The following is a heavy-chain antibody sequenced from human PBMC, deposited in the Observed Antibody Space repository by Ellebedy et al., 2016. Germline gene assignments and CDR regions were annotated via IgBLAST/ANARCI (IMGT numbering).Heavy chain of an antibody. CDR1: GVSLSIYA. Sequence: GESLKISXTASGVSLSIYAMDWVRQAPDKGLEWVARIGPDGHPQLYRDSVKGRFIISRDNSRNTLYLHMNNLRPEDTAVYFCARAPLIDTHYFDFWGQGTLVTVSS. D-gene: IGHD2-21*01. J-gene: IGHJ4*02. CDR3: ARAPLIDTHYFDF. V-gene: IGHV3-33*08. CDR2: IGPDGHPQ.